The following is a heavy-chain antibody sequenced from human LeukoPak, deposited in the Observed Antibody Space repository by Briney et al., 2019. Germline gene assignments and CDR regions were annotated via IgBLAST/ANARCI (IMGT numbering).Heavy chain of an antibody. CDR1: GFTFNTAW. CDR3: ARDPGTGYPIDY. V-gene: IGHV3-15*01. J-gene: IGHJ4*02. Sequence: GGSLRLSCAASGFTFNTAWMSWVRQAPGKGLEWVGRIRSKTDGGTTYYAAPVKGRFTISRDDSKNTLYLQMNSLRVEDTAIYYCARDPGTGYPIDYWGQGTLVTVSS. CDR2: IRSKTDGGTT. D-gene: IGHD3-9*01.